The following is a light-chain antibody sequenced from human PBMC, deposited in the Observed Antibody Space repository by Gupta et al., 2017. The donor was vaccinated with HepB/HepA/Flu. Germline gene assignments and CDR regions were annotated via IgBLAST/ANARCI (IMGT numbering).Light chain of an antibody. CDR1: SSNIGSNY. V-gene: IGLV1-47*01. CDR2: KNN. J-gene: IGLJ3*02. CDR3: AAWDDSLSGRV. Sequence: QSVLTQPPSASGTPGQRVSITCPGSSSNIGSNYVYWFQQLPGTAPKLLIFKNNQRPSGVPDRFSGSKSGTSASLAISGLRSGDEADYYCAAWDDSLSGRVFGGGTKLTVL.